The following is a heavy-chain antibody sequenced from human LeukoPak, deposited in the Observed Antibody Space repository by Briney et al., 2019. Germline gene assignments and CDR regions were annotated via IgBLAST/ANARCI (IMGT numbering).Heavy chain of an antibody. D-gene: IGHD6-19*01. V-gene: IGHV4-61*10. CDR2: IFHSGST. CDR1: GGSISSGSYY. J-gene: IGHJ5*02. Sequence: SEALSLTCTVSGGSISSGSYYWSWIRQPAGKGMEWIGEIFHSGSTHYNPSLKSRVTISVDTSKNQFSLILTSVTDADTAVYFCAPSSGWYRYDPWGQETLVTVSS. CDR3: APSSGWYRYDP.